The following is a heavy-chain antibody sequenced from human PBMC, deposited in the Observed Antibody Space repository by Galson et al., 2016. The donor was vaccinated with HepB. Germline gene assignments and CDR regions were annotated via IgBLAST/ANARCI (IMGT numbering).Heavy chain of an antibody. CDR2: IYPGESDA. J-gene: IGHJ6*02. D-gene: IGHD6-13*01. CDR3: AAVPGRQKHNDYGMAF. V-gene: IGHV5-51*01. Sequence: QSGAEVKKPGESLEISCKTSGYSFTSYWIGWVRQMPGKGLEWMGIIYPGESDARYNRSFQGQVTISADKSINTAYLQWSSLKASDTAIYYCAAVPGRQKHNDYGMAFWGQGTSVTVSS. CDR1: GYSFTSYW.